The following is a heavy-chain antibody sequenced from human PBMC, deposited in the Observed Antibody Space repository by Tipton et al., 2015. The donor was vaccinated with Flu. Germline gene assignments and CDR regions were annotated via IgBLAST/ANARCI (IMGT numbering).Heavy chain of an antibody. CDR2: SGGTAGDT. V-gene: IGHV3-23*01. J-gene: IGHJ4*02. CDR3: AKALVGTRPAY. Sequence: SLRLSCAASGFTFHNFAMTWVRQAPGKGLEWVSASGGTAGDTYYADSVEGRFTISRDNSKNTLYLQMDRLRAEDSAVYYCAKALVGTRPAYWGQGTLVTVSS. D-gene: IGHD6-6*01. CDR1: GFTFHNFA.